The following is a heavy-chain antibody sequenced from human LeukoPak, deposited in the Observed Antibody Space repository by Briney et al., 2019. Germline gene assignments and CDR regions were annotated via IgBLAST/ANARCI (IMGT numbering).Heavy chain of an antibody. CDR1: GGSISSYY. D-gene: IGHD6-13*01. Sequence: SETLSLTCTASGGSISSYYWSWILQPAGKGLEWIGRIYSTGSTNYNPSLKSRVTMSVDTSKNQFSLRLRSVNAADTAVYYCARQIASDGTAGFDFWGQGALVTVSS. CDR2: IYSTGST. CDR3: ARQIASDGTAGFDF. J-gene: IGHJ4*02. V-gene: IGHV4-4*07.